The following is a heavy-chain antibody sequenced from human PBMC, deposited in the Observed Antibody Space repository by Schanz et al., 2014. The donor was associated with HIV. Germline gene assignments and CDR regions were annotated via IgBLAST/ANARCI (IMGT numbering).Heavy chain of an antibody. CDR2: TYHSGIT. V-gene: IGHV4-31*03. CDR1: GGSISSGGYY. J-gene: IGHJ5*02. D-gene: IGHD3-3*01. Sequence: QVQLQASGPGLVKPSQTLSLTCTVSGGSISSGGYYWSWIRQHPGKGLEWIGYTYHSGITNYNPSLKSRVSISVDTSENQFSLKLSSVTAADTAVYYCARSRTGVVTDNNWFDPWGQGTLVTVSS. CDR3: ARSRTGVVTDNNWFDP.